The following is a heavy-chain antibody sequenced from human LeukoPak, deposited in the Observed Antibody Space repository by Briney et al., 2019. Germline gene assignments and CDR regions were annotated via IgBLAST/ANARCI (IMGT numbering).Heavy chain of an antibody. J-gene: IGHJ6*02. D-gene: IGHD3-9*01. CDR1: GYTFTGYY. CDR2: INPNSGGT. Sequence: ASVKVSCKASGYTFTGYYMHWVRQAPGQGLEWMGWINPNSGGTNYAQKFQGRVTMTRDTSISTAYMELSRLRSDDTAVYYCAREGPYYDILTGMDVWGQGTTVTVSS. CDR3: AREGPYYDILTGMDV. V-gene: IGHV1-2*02.